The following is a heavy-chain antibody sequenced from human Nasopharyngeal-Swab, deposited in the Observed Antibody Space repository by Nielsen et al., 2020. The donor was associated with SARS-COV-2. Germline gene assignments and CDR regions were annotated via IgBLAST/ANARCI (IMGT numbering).Heavy chain of an antibody. CDR3: ASAIAAAGSS. J-gene: IGHJ5*02. D-gene: IGHD6-13*01. V-gene: IGHV3-7*03. CDR2: INPDGSVK. Sequence: WSRKPPGKGLEWVANINPDGSVKFYVDSVKGRFTISRDNVYNSVYLQMSSLTAEDTAVYYCASAIAAAGSSWGQGTLVTVSS.